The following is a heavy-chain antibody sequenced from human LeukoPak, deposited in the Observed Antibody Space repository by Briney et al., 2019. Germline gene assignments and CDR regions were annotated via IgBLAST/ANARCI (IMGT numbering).Heavy chain of an antibody. CDR3: ARATSSGWSSYYYYGMGV. CDR2: IYYSGST. CDR1: GGSISSYY. D-gene: IGHD6-19*01. J-gene: IGHJ6*02. V-gene: IGHV4-59*01. Sequence: SETLSLTCTVSGGSISSYYWSWIRQPPGKGLEWIGYIYYSGSTNYNPSLKSRVTISVDTSKDQFYLKLSSVTAADTAVYYCARATSSGWSSYYYYGMGVWGQGTTVTVSS.